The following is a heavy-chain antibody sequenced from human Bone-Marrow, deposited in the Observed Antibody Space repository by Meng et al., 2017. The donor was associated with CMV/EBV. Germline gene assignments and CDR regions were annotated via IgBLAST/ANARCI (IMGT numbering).Heavy chain of an antibody. CDR3: VTDPTTSTIHDY. D-gene: IGHD2-2*01. V-gene: IGHV3-21*01. CDR1: GFTFSSYW. CDR2: ISSSSYYI. Sequence: GESLKISCAASGFTFSSYWMHWVRQAPGKGLEWVSSISSSSYYIFYADSVKGRFTISRDNAKKSLYLQMNSLRVEDTAVYYCVTDPTTSTIHDYWGQGTLVTLSS. J-gene: IGHJ4*02.